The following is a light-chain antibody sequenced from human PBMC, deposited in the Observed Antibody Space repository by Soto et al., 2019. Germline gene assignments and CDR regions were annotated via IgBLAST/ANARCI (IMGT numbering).Light chain of an antibody. CDR2: DVS. J-gene: IGLJ1*01. Sequence: QSALTQPASVSGSPGQSITISCTGTSSDVGGYNYVSWYQQHPGKAPKLMTSDVSNRPSGVSNRFSGSKSGNTASLTISGLQTEDEADYYCSSYTTSSTYVFGTGTKLTVL. CDR1: SSDVGGYNY. V-gene: IGLV2-14*01. CDR3: SSYTTSSTYV.